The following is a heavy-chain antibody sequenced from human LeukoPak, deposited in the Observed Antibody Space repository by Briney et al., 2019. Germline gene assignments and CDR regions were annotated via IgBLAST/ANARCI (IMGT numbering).Heavy chain of an antibody. V-gene: IGHV4-39*07. CDR2: IYYSGST. D-gene: IGHD3-22*01. J-gene: IGHJ4*02. CDR3: ASSPYYDTYQAFDY. CDR1: GGSISSSSYY. Sequence: SETLSLTCTVSGGSISSSSYYWGWIRQPPGKGLEWIGSIYYSGSTYYNPSLKSRVTISVDTSKNQFSLKLSSVTAADTAVYYCASSPYYDTYQAFDYWGQGTLVTVSS.